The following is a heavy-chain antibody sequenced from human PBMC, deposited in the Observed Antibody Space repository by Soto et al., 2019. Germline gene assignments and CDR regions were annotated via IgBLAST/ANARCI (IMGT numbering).Heavy chain of an antibody. CDR1: GFTFSSYA. CDR2: ISYDGSNK. J-gene: IGHJ6*02. Sequence: GGSLRLSCAAYGFTFSSYAMHWVRQAPGKGLEWVAVISYDGSNKYYADSVKGRFTISRDNSKNTLYLQMNSLRAEDTAVYYCASSYSYYYGMDVWGQGTTVTVSS. D-gene: IGHD1-26*01. V-gene: IGHV3-30-3*01. CDR3: ASSYSYYYGMDV.